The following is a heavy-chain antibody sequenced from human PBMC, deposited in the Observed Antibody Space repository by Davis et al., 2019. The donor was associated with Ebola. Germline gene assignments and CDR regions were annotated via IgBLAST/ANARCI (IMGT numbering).Heavy chain of an antibody. Sequence: GGSLRLSCAASGFTFSSYAMSWVRQAPGKGLEWVSAISGSGGSTYYADSVKGRFTISRDNSKNTIYLQMNSLRAGDTAVYYCAREFVSMVRGATIYYYYGMDVWGQGTTVTVSS. V-gene: IGHV3-23*01. CDR1: GFTFSSYA. D-gene: IGHD3-10*01. CDR3: AREFVSMVRGATIYYYYGMDV. J-gene: IGHJ6*02. CDR2: ISGSGGST.